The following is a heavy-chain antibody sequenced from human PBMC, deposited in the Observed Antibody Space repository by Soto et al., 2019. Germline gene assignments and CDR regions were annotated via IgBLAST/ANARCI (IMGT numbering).Heavy chain of an antibody. CDR1: GFTFSSYA. CDR3: ARGPGFWSGYYKPDFDY. J-gene: IGHJ4*02. D-gene: IGHD3-3*01. CDR2: ISYDGSNK. V-gene: IGHV3-30-3*01. Sequence: QVQLVESGGGVVQPGRSLRLSCAASGFTFSSYAMHWVRQAPGKGLEWVAVISYDGSNKYYADSVKGRFTISRDNSKNPLYLQMNSLRAEDTAVYYCARGPGFWSGYYKPDFDYWGQGTLVTVSS.